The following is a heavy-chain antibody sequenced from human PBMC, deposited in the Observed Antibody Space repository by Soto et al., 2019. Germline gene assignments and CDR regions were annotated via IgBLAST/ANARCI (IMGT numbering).Heavy chain of an antibody. D-gene: IGHD3-10*01. CDR3: ARFHRIAPPPQHGGYFDY. V-gene: IGHV4-34*01. CDR2: INHSGST. CDR1: GGSFSGYY. Sequence: SETLSLTCAVYGGSFSGYYWSWIRQPPGKGLEWIGEINHSGSTNYNPSLKSRVTISVDTSKNQFSLKLSSVTAADTAVYYCARFHRIAPPPQHGGYFDYWGQGTLVTVSS. J-gene: IGHJ4*02.